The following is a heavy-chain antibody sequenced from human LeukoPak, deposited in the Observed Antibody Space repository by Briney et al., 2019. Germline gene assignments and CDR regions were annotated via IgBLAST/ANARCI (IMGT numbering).Heavy chain of an antibody. CDR3: ARGRSRSSSGWYFDY. J-gene: IGHJ4*02. CDR1: GFSVSGNF. CDR2: IYAGGTT. Sequence: GGSLRLSCTASGFSVSGNFMTWVRQAPGKGLEWISFIYAGGTTSYADSVKGRFTLSRNNSKNTIYLQLNSLRVEDAAVYYCARGRSRSSSGWYFDYWGQGTLVTVSS. D-gene: IGHD3-22*01. V-gene: IGHV3-53*01.